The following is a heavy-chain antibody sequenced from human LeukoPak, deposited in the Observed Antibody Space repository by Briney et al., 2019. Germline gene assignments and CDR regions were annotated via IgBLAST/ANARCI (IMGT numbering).Heavy chain of an antibody. CDR3: ARARIAARPGGYNWFDP. Sequence: VASVKVSCKASGYTFTGYYMHWVRQAPGQGLGWMGRINPNSGGTNYAQKFQGRVTMTRDTSISTAYMELSRLRSDDTAVYYCARARIAARPGGYNWFDPWGQGTLVTVSS. CDR2: INPNSGGT. J-gene: IGHJ5*02. D-gene: IGHD6-6*01. CDR1: GYTFTGYY. V-gene: IGHV1-2*06.